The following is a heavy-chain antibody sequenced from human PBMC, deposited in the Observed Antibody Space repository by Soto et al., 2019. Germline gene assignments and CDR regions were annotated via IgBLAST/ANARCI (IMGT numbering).Heavy chain of an antibody. V-gene: IGHV4-34*01. J-gene: IGHJ6*03. CDR3: ARGGVVVIAASRVSPCYMDV. CDR1: GGSFSGYY. D-gene: IGHD2-15*01. CDR2: INHSGNT. Sequence: QVQLQQWGAGLLKPAETLSRTCAVYGGSFSGYYWRWIRQPPGKGLEWIGEINHSGNTNYNPSLNRRVTISVDTSKNHFSLKLSSVTAADTAVYYCARGGVVVIAASRVSPCYMDVWGKGTTVTVSS.